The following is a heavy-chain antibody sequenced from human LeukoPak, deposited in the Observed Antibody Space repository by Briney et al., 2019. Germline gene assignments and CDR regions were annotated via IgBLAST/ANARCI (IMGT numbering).Heavy chain of an antibody. Sequence: GGSLRLSCAASGLTFSSYWIHWVRQAQGKGLVWVSLINSDGSSTTYADSVKGRFTISRDNAKNTLYLQMNSLRAEDTAVYYCASRISDYGDYGEVFWGQGTLVTVSS. D-gene: IGHD4-17*01. CDR1: GLTFSSYW. CDR2: INSDGSST. CDR3: ASRISDYGDYGEVF. V-gene: IGHV3-74*01. J-gene: IGHJ4*02.